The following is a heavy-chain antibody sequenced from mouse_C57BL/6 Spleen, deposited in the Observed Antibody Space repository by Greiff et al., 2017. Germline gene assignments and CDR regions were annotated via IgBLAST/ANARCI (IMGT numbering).Heavy chain of an antibody. V-gene: IGHV1-69*01. CDR2: IDPSGSYT. D-gene: IGHD3-3*01. J-gene: IGHJ4*01. CDR1: GYTFTSYW. Sequence: QVQLQQPGAELVMPGASVKLSCKASGYTFTSYWMHWVKQRPGQGLEWIGEIDPSGSYTNYNQKFKGKSTLTVDKSSSTAYMQLSSLTSEDSAVYYCARGGGRDAMDYWGQGTSVTVSS. CDR3: ARGGGRDAMDY.